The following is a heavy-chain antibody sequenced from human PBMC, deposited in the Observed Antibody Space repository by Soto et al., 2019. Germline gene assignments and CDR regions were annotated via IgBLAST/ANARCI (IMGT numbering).Heavy chain of an antibody. V-gene: IGHV4-59*08. D-gene: IGHD3-9*01. CDR2: IYYSGST. CDR3: ARLGDILTDR. Sequence: SETLSLTCTFSGGSISSYYWSLIRQPPGKGLEWIGYIYYSGSTNYNPSLKSRVTISVDTSKNQFSLKLSSVTAADTAVYYCARLGDILTDRWGQGTLVTVSS. J-gene: IGHJ4*02. CDR1: GGSISSYY.